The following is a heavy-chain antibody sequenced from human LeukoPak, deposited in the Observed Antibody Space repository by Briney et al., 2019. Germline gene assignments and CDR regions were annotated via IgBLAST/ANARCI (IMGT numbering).Heavy chain of an antibody. D-gene: IGHD3-10*01. Sequence: GASVKVSCKASGYTFTGYYMHWVRQAPGQGLEWMGRINPNSGGTNYAQKFQGRVTMTRDTSISTAYMELSRLRSDDTAVCYCARDRITMVRGVYNWFDPWGQGTLVTVSS. CDR3: ARDRITMVRGVYNWFDP. J-gene: IGHJ5*02. CDR2: INPNSGGT. V-gene: IGHV1-2*06. CDR1: GYTFTGYY.